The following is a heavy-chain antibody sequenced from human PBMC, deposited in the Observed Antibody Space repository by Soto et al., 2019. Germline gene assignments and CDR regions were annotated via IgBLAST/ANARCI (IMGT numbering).Heavy chain of an antibody. J-gene: IGHJ6*02. CDR2: INAGNGNT. CDR1: GYTFTSYA. V-gene: IGHV1-3*05. CDR3: ARDRIAAAGMAYYYYGMDV. Sequence: QVQLVQSGAEEKKPGASVKVSCKASGYTFTSYAMHWVRQAPGQRLEWMGWINAGNGNTKYSQEFQGRVTITRDTSASTAYMELSSLRSEDTAVYYCARDRIAAAGMAYYYYGMDVWGQGTTVTVSS. D-gene: IGHD6-13*01.